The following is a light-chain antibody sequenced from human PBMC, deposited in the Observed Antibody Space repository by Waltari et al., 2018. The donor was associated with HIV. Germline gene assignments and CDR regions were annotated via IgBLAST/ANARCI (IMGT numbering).Light chain of an antibody. J-gene: IGKJ1*01. CDR2: TSL. V-gene: IGKV3-20*01. CDR1: QIISNNF. CDR3: HQYGTAPRT. Sequence: EIVLTQSPGTLSLSPGDRAILSCRATQIISNNFLAWFQQKPGQPPRLLIYTSLIRATGIPDRFSGSGAGTDFTLTINRLEPEDFAVYYCHQYGTAPRTFGQGTRVEI.